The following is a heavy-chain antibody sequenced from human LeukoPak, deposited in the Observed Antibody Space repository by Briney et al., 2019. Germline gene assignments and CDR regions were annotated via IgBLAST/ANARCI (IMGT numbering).Heavy chain of an antibody. J-gene: IGHJ3*01. CDR2: FEPEDGET. V-gene: IGHV1-24*01. CDR3: STGLYSGSRNVFDV. Sequence: ASMKVSCKVSEYVLSDLSIHWVRQAPGKGLEWMGGFEPEDGETIYAQKFQGRVTMTEDTSTDTAYMQLRSLRSEDTAVYYCSTGLYSGSRNVFDVWGQGTMVTVSS. CDR1: EYVLSDLS. D-gene: IGHD1-26*01.